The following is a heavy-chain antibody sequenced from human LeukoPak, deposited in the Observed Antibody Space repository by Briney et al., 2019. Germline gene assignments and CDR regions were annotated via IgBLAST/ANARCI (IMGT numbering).Heavy chain of an antibody. Sequence: PGKSLSLSCAASGFAFSSFAMHWVRQAPDKGLEWVAVISYDGNNKYYADSVKGRFTISRDNSKNTLYLQMNSLRTEDTTMYYCARGTGTRVAPYYFDHWGQGTLVTVSS. J-gene: IGHJ4*02. CDR3: ARGTGTRVAPYYFDH. D-gene: IGHD1-1*01. V-gene: IGHV3-30-3*01. CDR1: GFAFSSFA. CDR2: ISYDGNNK.